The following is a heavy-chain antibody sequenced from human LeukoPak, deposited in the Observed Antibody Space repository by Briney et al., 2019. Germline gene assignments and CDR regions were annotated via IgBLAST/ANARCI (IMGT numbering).Heavy chain of an antibody. CDR1: GFTFSASA. CDR3: AKTPSEAKRGYFDY. CDR2: VSDGGGNT. J-gene: IGHJ4*02. V-gene: IGHV3-23*01. Sequence: PGGSLRLSCAASGFTFSASAMSWVRQAPGKGLEWLSTVSDGGGNTYYADSVKGRFTISRDNPGTTLYLRLSSLEAEDTAVYYCAKTPSEAKRGYFDYWGQGTQVTVSS. D-gene: IGHD3-10*01.